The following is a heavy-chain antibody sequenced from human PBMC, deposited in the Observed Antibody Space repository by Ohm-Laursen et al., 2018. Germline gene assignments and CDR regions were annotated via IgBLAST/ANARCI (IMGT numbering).Heavy chain of an antibody. CDR3: ATSEPFGEWFDY. D-gene: IGHD3-16*01. V-gene: IGHV4-4*07. CDR2: MYATGSS. J-gene: IGHJ4*02. Sequence: SETLSLTCPVSGDSINNYYWSWIRQPAGKGLEWIGRMYATGSSNYNPSLNSRVTMSVDTSRNQFSLKLTSVTAADTAVYYCATSEPFGEWFDYWGQGTLVTVSS. CDR1: GDSINNYY.